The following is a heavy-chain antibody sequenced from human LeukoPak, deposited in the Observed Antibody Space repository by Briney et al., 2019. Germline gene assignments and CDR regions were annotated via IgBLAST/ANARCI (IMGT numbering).Heavy chain of an antibody. CDR3: ARDVGIAAAATFDY. D-gene: IGHD6-13*01. CDR1: GGSISSSNW. V-gene: IGHV4-4*02. Sequence: PSGTLSLTCAVSGGSISSSNWWSWVRQPPGKGLEWIGEIYHSGSTNYNPSLKSRVTISVDKSKNQFSLKMKSVTAADTAVYYCARDVGIAAAATFDYWGQGTLVTVSS. CDR2: IYHSGST. J-gene: IGHJ4*02.